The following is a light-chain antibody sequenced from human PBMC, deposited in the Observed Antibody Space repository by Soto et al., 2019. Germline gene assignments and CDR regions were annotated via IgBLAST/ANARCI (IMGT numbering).Light chain of an antibody. J-gene: IGKJ5*01. Sequence: EIVLTQSPGTLSLSPGERATLSCRASQSVSSYYLAWYQQKPGQAPRLLIYGASSRATGIPDRFSGSGSGTDFTLTISRLKPEDFAVYYCQQYGSSPQPITFGQGTRLEIK. CDR2: GAS. V-gene: IGKV3-20*01. CDR1: QSVSSYY. CDR3: QQYGSSPQPIT.